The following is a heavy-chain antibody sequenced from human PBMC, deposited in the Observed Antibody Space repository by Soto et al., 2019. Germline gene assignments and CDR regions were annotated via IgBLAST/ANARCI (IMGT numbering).Heavy chain of an antibody. CDR1: GFTFSSYG. D-gene: IGHD3-22*01. V-gene: IGHV3-30*18. CDR3: AKEGLAYYYDSSGYDP. CDR2: ISYDGSNK. J-gene: IGHJ5*02. Sequence: GALRLSCAASGFTFSSYGMHWVRQAPGKGLEWVAVISYDGSNKYYADSVKGRFTISRDNSKNTLYLQMNSLRAEDTAVYYCAKEGLAYYYDSSGYDPWGQGTLVTVSS.